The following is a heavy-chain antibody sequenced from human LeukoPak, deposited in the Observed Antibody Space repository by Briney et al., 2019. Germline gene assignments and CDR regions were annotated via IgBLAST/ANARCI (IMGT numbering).Heavy chain of an antibody. V-gene: IGHV1-2*02. D-gene: IGHD1-7*01. J-gene: IGHJ6*02. Sequence: ASVKVSCKASGYTFSGYYMHWVRQAPGQGLEWMGWINPNSGGTKYAQKFQGRVTMTRDTSISTAYMEMSRLRSDDTAVYYCARDITGSTWGYYGMDVWGQGTTVTVSS. CDR2: INPNSGGT. CDR3: ARDITGSTWGYYGMDV. CDR1: GYTFSGYY.